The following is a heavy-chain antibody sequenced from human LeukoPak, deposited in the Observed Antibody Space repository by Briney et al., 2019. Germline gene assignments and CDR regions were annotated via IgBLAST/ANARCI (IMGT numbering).Heavy chain of an antibody. CDR3: TTDPDGDSGL. D-gene: IGHD4-17*01. V-gene: IGHV3-15*01. CDR1: GFTFSSYG. Sequence: PGGSLRLSCAASGFTFSSYGMSWVRQAPGKGLEWVGRIKSKTDGGTTDYAAPVKGRFTISRDDSKNTLYLQMNSLKTEDTAVYYCTTDPDGDSGLWGQGTLVTVSS. J-gene: IGHJ4*02. CDR2: IKSKTDGGTT.